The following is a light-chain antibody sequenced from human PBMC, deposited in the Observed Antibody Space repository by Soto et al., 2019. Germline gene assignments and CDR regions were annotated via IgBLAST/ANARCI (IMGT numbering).Light chain of an antibody. CDR1: NNDVGNYKL. V-gene: IGLV2-23*01. Sequence: QSVLTQPASASESPGQSITISCTGTNNDVGNYKLVSWFQHHLGKAPKLIIYEGTKRPSGVSNRFSASQSGNTASLTISGLQAEDEADYYCYSYAGTSTWVFGGGTKLTVL. CDR2: EGT. J-gene: IGLJ3*02. CDR3: YSYAGTSTWV.